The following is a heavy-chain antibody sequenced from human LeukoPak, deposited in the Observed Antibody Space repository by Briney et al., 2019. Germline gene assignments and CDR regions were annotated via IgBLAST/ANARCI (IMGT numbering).Heavy chain of an antibody. CDR3: TKGGGSGSYSDY. CDR2: ISGSSSTI. Sequence: PGGSLRLSCAASGFTFSSYSMNWVRQAPGKGLQWVSYISGSSSTIYYADSVRGRFTISRDNAKNSLYLQMNSLRDEDTAVYCCTKGGGSGSYSDYWGQGTLVTVSS. J-gene: IGHJ4*02. D-gene: IGHD3-10*01. CDR1: GFTFSSYS. V-gene: IGHV3-48*02.